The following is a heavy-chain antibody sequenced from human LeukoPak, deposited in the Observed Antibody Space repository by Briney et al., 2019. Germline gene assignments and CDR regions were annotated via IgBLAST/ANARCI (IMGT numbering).Heavy chain of an antibody. Sequence: GGSLRLSCAASGFTFSSYGMHWVRQAPGKGLEWVAVIWYDGSNKYYADSVKGRLTISRDNSKNTLYLQMNSLRAEDTAVYYCARDSGSFSLLKYYFDYWGQGPLVTVSS. V-gene: IGHV3-33*01. CDR3: ARDSGSFSLLKYYFDY. J-gene: IGHJ4*02. D-gene: IGHD1-26*01. CDR1: GFTFSSYG. CDR2: IWYDGSNK.